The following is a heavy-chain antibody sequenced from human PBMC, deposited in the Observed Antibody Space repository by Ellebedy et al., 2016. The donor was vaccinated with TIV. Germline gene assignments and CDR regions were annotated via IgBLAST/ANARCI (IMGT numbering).Heavy chain of an antibody. V-gene: IGHV4-39*02. CDR2: FSDSGST. CDR1: GGSINSRGYS. J-gene: IGHJ4*02. CDR3: ATEIPVAARIEF. Sequence: MPSETLSLTCSVSGGSINSRGYSWDSIRQPPGKGLEWIGSFSDSGSTFYNPSLKSRVRISVETSKNQFSLKLRSVTAADTAVYYCATEIPVAARIEFWGQGALVTVSS. D-gene: IGHD6-19*01.